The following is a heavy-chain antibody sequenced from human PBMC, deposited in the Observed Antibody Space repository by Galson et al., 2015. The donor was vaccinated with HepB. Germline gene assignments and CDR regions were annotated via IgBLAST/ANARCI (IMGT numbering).Heavy chain of an antibody. CDR3: ARGPSSSWYGDAAYYFDY. Sequence: CAISGDSVSSNSAAWNWIRQSPSRGLEWLGRTYYRSKWYNDYAVSVKSRITINPDTSKNQFSLQLNSVTPEDTAVYYCARGPSSSWYGDAAYYFDYWGQGTLVTVSS. CDR1: GDSVSSNSAA. J-gene: IGHJ4*02. D-gene: IGHD6-13*01. CDR2: TYYRSKWYN. V-gene: IGHV6-1*01.